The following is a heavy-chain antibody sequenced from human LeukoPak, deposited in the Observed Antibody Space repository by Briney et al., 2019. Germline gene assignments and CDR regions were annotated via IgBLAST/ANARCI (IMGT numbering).Heavy chain of an antibody. CDR1: GGSISSYY. J-gene: IGHJ4*02. V-gene: IGHV4-59*01. CDR3: AREGYCSSTSCSGFDY. Sequence: SETLSLTCTVSGGSISSYYWSWIRQPPGKGLEWIGYIYYSGSTNYNPSLKGRVTISVDTSKNQFSLKLSSVTAADTAVYYCAREGYCSSTSCSGFDYWGQGTLVTVSS. D-gene: IGHD2-2*01. CDR2: IYYSGST.